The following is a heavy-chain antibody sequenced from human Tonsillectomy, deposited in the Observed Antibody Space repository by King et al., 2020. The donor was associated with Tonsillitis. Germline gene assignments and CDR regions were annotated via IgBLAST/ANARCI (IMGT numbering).Heavy chain of an antibody. Sequence: QLVQSGGGLVQPGGSLRLSCAASGFTFSSYWMSWVRQAPGKGLEWGANIKQDGSGKYYVDSVKGRVTISKDNAKNTLYLQMTSLRAEDTAVYYCARVEATGEVFDYWGQGTLVTVSS. V-gene: IGHV3-7*01. CDR2: IKQDGSGK. CDR1: GFTFSSYW. D-gene: IGHD3-16*01. J-gene: IGHJ4*02. CDR3: ARVEATGEVFDY.